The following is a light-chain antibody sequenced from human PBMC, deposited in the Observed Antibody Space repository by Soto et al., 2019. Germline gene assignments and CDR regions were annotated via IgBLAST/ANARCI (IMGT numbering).Light chain of an antibody. Sequence: IVMTQSPATLSVSPGDSATLSCRASQNIYSNVAWYQQRPGQAPRLLIYRASTRATGIQARFSGSGSGTEFTLTIRSLQSEDFTVYSCLQYHNLWAFGQGTKVDIK. CDR3: LQYHNLWA. CDR2: RAS. V-gene: IGKV3-15*01. J-gene: IGKJ1*01. CDR1: QNIYSN.